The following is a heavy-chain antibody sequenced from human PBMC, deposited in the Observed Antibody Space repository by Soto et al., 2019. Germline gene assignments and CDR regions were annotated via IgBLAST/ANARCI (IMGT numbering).Heavy chain of an antibody. CDR3: ARVGYGDYALDY. CDR1: GFTFSSYS. V-gene: IGHV3-21*01. CDR2: ISSSSSYI. D-gene: IGHD4-17*01. J-gene: IGHJ4*02. Sequence: EVQLVESGGGLVKPGGSLRLSCAASGFTFSSYSMNWVRQAPGKGLEWVSSISSSSSYIYYADSVKGRFTISRDNAKNSLSLQMNSLRAEDTAVYYCARVGYGDYALDYWGQGTLVTVSS.